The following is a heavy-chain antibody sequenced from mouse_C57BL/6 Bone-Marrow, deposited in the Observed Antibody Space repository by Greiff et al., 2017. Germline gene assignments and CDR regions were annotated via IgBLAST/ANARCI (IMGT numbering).Heavy chain of an antibody. J-gene: IGHJ2*01. Sequence: QVQLQQPGAELVKPGASVKLSCKASGYTFTSYWMHWVKQRPGQGLEWIGMIHPNSGSTNYNEKFKSKATLTVDKSSSTAYMQISSLTSEDSAVYYCARSGNYYGSSYPYYFDYWGQGTTLTVSS. D-gene: IGHD1-1*01. CDR3: ARSGNYYGSSYPYYFDY. CDR1: GYTFTSYW. CDR2: IHPNSGST. V-gene: IGHV1-64*01.